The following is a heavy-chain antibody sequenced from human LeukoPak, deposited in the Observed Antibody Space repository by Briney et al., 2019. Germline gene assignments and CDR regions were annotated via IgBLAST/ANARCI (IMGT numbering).Heavy chain of an antibody. CDR3: ARSNGYGMDV. CDR1: GFTFSRHW. CDR2: INTDGSST. J-gene: IGHJ6*02. D-gene: IGHD2-8*01. V-gene: IGHV3-74*01. Sequence: PGGSLRLSCAASGFTFSRHWMHWVRQAPGKGLVWVSGINTDGSSTSYADSVKGRFTMSRDNAKTTLYLQMNSLRAEDTAVYYCARSNGYGMDVWGQGTTVTVSS.